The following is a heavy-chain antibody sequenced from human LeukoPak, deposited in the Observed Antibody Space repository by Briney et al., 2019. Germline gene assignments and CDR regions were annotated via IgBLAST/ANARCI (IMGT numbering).Heavy chain of an antibody. V-gene: IGHV3-21*01. CDR3: ARDMHPDYYGSDHSWFDP. CDR1: GLTFSSYS. D-gene: IGHD3-10*01. J-gene: IGHJ5*02. Sequence: GGSLRLTCAASGLTFSSYSMHWVRQAPGKGLEWVSCIRSSSSYIYYADSVKGRFTISRDNAKNSLYLQMNSLRAEDTAVYYCARDMHPDYYGSDHSWFDPWGQGTLVTVSS. CDR2: IRSSSSYI.